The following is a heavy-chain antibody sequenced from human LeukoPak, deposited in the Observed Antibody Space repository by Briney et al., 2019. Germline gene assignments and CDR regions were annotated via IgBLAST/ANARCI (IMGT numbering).Heavy chain of an antibody. D-gene: IGHD1-26*01. J-gene: IGHJ4*02. CDR3: ARDRSASYRFDY. V-gene: IGHV4-4*07. CDR1: GXXISXYY. Sequence: SETLSLTCSVXGXXISXYYWXXXXXXAXXXLXWXGRIYTGGSTNXNPSLKSRVTMSVDTSKNQFSLNLTSATAADTAVYYCARDRSASYRFDYWGQGTLVTVSS. CDR2: IYTGGST.